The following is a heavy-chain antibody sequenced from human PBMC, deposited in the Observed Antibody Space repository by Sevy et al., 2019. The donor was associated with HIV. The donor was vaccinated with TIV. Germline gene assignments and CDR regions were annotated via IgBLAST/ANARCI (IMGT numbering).Heavy chain of an antibody. Sequence: GGSLRLSCAASGFTFSSYEMNWVRQAPGKGLEWVSYISNSGTTISYSDSVQGRFTISRDNARNSLYLQMNSLRAEDTAVYYCARDLSPYETTMAHFGCWGQGTLVAVSS. CDR3: ARDLSPYETTMAHFGC. CDR1: GFTFSSYE. J-gene: IGHJ4*02. CDR2: ISNSGTTI. V-gene: IGHV3-48*03. D-gene: IGHD4-17*01.